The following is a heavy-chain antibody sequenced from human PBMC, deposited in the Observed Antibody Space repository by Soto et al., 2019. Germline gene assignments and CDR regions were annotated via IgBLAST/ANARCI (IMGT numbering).Heavy chain of an antibody. CDR2: IIPIFGTA. V-gene: IGHV1-69*13. J-gene: IGHJ5*02. D-gene: IGHD5-12*01. CDR1: GGTFSSYA. CDR3: AGVSLSGLRLGGGEYNWFDP. Sequence: GASVKVSCKASGGTFSSYAVSWVRQAPGQGLEWMGGIIPIFGTANYAQKFQGRVTITADESTRTAYMELSSLRSEDTAVYYCAGVSLSGLRLGGGEYNWFDPWGQGTLVTVSS.